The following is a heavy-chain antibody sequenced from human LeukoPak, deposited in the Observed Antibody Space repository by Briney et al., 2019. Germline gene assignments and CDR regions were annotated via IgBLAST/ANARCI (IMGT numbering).Heavy chain of an antibody. CDR3: ANDVYNWNVPHAFDI. J-gene: IGHJ3*02. D-gene: IGHD1-20*01. CDR2: ISYDGSNK. Sequence: GGSLRLSCAASGFTFSSYAMHWVRQAPGKGLEWVAVISYDGSNKYYADSVKGRFTISRDNSKNTLYLQMNSLRAEDTAVYYCANDVYNWNVPHAFDIWGQGTMVTVSS. CDR1: GFTFSSYA. V-gene: IGHV3-30*04.